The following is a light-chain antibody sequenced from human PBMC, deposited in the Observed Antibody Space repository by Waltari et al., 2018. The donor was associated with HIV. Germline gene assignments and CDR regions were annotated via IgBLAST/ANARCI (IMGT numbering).Light chain of an antibody. J-gene: IGKJ2*01. Sequence: VVMTQFPDYLPVPLGQPASLSCTSSQHLVNSDGYTYLNWFHQRPGQSPRRLIYKVSNRDSGVPDRFSGSGSGSDFTLKISWVEAEDLGTFYCMQGTHVPYTFGQGTRLEIK. CDR3: MQGTHVPYT. CDR2: KVS. V-gene: IGKV2-30*01. CDR1: QHLVNSDGYTY.